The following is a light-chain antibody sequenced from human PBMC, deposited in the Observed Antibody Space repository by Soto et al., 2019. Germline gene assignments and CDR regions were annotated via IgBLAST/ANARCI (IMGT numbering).Light chain of an antibody. J-gene: IGKJ2*01. V-gene: IGKV1-39*01. CDR1: QTISSY. Sequence: DIQMTQSPASLSASVGDRVTITCRASQTISSYLNWYQQKAGAAPKLLIYSASTLQSGVPSRFSGSGFGTDYTLTISSLQPADFAVYYCQQTFRTPHTFGQGTIVEIK. CDR2: SAS. CDR3: QQTFRTPHT.